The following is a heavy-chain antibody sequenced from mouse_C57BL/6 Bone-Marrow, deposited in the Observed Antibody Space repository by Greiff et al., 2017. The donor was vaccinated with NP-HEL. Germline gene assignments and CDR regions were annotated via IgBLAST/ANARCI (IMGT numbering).Heavy chain of an antibody. CDR2: IRSKSNNYAT. D-gene: IGHD1-1*01. V-gene: IGHV10-1*01. J-gene: IGHJ1*03. CDR1: GFSFNTYA. Sequence: EVQLVESGGGLVQPKGSLKLSCAASGFSFNTYAMNWVRQAPGKGLEWVARIRSKSNNYATYYADSVKDRFTISRDDSESMLYLQMNNLKTEDTAMYYCVRQYYYGSSYQGYFDVWGTGTTVTVSS. CDR3: VRQYYYGSSYQGYFDV.